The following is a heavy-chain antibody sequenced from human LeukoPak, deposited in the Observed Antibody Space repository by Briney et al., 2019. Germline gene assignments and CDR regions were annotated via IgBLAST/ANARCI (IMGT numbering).Heavy chain of an antibody. CDR2: IYYSGST. D-gene: IGHD3-10*01. CDR3: ARDYWFGELFDY. Sequence: PSETLSLTCTVSGGSISSSIYYWGWIRQPPGRGREWIGSIYYSGSTNYNPSLKSRVTMSVDTSKNQFSLKLSSVTAADTAVYYCARDYWFGELFDYWGQGTLVTVSS. CDR1: GGSISSSIYY. V-gene: IGHV4-39*07. J-gene: IGHJ4*02.